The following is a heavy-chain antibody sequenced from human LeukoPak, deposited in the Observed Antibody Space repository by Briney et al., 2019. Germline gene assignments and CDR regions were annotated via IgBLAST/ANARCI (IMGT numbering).Heavy chain of an antibody. CDR2: VSQTGSGRT. CDR1: GGSFSGYY. J-gene: IGHJ4*02. D-gene: IGHD2-8*02. V-gene: IGHV4-34*01. Sequence: SETLSLTCGVYGGSFSGYYWSWIRQPPGKGLEWIGEVSQTGSGRTNYNPSLKSRVTISVDTSKNQFALELTSVTAADTAMYYCARVPLYWQDPFDFCGQGTLVTVSS. CDR3: ARVPLYWQDPFDF.